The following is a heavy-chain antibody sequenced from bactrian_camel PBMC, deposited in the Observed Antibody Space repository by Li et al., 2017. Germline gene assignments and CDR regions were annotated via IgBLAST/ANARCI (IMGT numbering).Heavy chain of an antibody. D-gene: IGHD1*01. CDR2: IYKDGSST. Sequence: GGALVQPGGSLRLSCAASGFTFSSYYMSWVRQAPGKGLEWVSSIYKDGSSTYYADSVKGRFTVSRDNAKNTVYLQMNSLKDEDTALYYCVALAWGFNYWGQGTQVTVS. J-gene: IGHJ4*01. V-gene: IGHV3-2*01. CDR3: VALAWGFNY. CDR1: GFTFSSYY.